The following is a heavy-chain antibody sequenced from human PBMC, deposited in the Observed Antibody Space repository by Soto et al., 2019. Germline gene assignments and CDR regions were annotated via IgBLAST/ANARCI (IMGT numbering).Heavy chain of an antibody. CDR2: IYNSGST. Sequence: SSETLSLTCTVSGGSISSYYWSWIRQPPGKGLEWIGYIYNSGSTNYNPSLKSRVTISVDTSKNQFSLKLSSVTAADTAVYYCARDADTAMVTGYYYGMDVWGQGTTVTVSS. CDR1: GGSISSYY. V-gene: IGHV4-4*08. J-gene: IGHJ6*02. D-gene: IGHD5-18*01. CDR3: ARDADTAMVTGYYYGMDV.